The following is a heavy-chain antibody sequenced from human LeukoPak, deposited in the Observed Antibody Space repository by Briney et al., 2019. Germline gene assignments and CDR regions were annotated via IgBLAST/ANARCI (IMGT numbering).Heavy chain of an antibody. J-gene: IGHJ6*03. Sequence: GGSLRLSCAASGFTFSSYNMNWVRQAPGKGLEWVSSISSSSSYIYYADSVKGRFTISRDNSKNTLYLQMNSLRAEDTAVYYCAKEKVWFGGYYYYYYYMDVWGKGTTVTISS. D-gene: IGHD3-10*01. CDR3: AKEKVWFGGYYYYYYYMDV. CDR2: ISSSSSYI. V-gene: IGHV3-21*01. CDR1: GFTFSSYN.